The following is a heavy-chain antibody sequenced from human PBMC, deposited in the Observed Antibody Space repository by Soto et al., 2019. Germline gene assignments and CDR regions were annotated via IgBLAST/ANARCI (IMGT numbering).Heavy chain of an antibody. V-gene: IGHV1-18*01. CDR2: ITVNSGNT. CDR1: GYTFISYG. CDR3: GRGLGGGWYYFDY. Sequence: QGQLVQSGVEVKKPGASVKVSCKASGYTFISYGIGWVRQAPGQGLEWMGWITVNSGNTNYPQKFQGRVTKTTDTSKSTAYMELRSLTSDDTDVYYCGRGLGGGWYYFDYWGPGTLVTVSS. J-gene: IGHJ4*02. D-gene: IGHD6-19*01.